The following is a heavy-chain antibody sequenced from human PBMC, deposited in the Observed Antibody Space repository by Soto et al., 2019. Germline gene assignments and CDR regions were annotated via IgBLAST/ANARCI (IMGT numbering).Heavy chain of an antibody. J-gene: IGHJ3*02. CDR2: IYYSGTT. CDR3: AYKPIVVVTDAFDI. V-gene: IGHV4-59*01. Sequence: SETLSLTCTVSGGSISSYYWSWIRQPPGKGLEWIGYIYYSGTTNYNPSLKSRVTISVDTSKNQFSLKLSSVTAADTAVYYCAYKPIVVVTDAFDIWGQGTMVTVSS. D-gene: IGHD2-21*02. CDR1: GGSISSYY.